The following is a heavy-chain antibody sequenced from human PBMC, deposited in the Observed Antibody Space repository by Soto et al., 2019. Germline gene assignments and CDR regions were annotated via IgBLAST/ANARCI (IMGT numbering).Heavy chain of an antibody. CDR1: GFTFSTYA. D-gene: IGHD3-10*01. CDR3: MNLYSYGSGSYYK. J-gene: IGHJ4*02. V-gene: IGHV3-23*01. CDR2: MSGSGGST. Sequence: EVQLLESGGGLVQPGGSLRLSCAASGFTFSTYAMSWVRQAPGKGLEWVSGMSGSGGSTNYADSVKGRFTISRDNSKNTLYLQMNSLRAEDTAVYYCMNLYSYGSGSYYKWGQGTLVTVSS.